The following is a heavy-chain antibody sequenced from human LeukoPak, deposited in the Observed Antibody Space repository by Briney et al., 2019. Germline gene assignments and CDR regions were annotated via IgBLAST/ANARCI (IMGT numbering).Heavy chain of an antibody. V-gene: IGHV1-18*01. D-gene: IGHD2-21*01. CDR3: ARAAAYCGGDCYYDY. J-gene: IGHJ4*02. Sequence: ASVKVSCKASGYTFTSYGISWVRQAPGQGLEWMGWISAYNGNTNYAQKLQGRVTMTTDTSTSTAYMELRSLRSEDTAVYYCARAAAYCGGDCYYDYWGQGTLVTVSS. CDR1: GYTFTSYG. CDR2: ISAYNGNT.